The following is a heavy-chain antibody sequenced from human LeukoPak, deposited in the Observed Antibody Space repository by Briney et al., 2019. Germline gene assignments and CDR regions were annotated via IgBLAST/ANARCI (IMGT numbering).Heavy chain of an antibody. J-gene: IGHJ5*02. CDR2: IIPIFGTA. CDR1: GDTFSSYA. D-gene: IGHD3-16*01. V-gene: IGHV1-69*01. CDR3: ARVLGEWLENWFDP. Sequence: SVKVSCKASGDTFSSYAISWVRQAPGQGLEWMGGIIPIFGTANYAQKFQGRVTITADESTSTAYMELSSLRSEDTAVYYCARVLGEWLENWFDPWGQGTLVTVSS.